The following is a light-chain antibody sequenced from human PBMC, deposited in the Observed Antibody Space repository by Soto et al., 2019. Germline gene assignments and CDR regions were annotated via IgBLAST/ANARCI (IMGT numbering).Light chain of an antibody. J-gene: IGLJ1*01. Sequence: QSVLTQPASASGSPGQSITISCTGSRSDIGDYDHVSWYQQHPGKAPKVLISEVSNRPSGVSNRFSGSKSGNTASLTLSGLPAYDEAAEYWHSYATRNPPIVGTGTKVNVL. CDR1: RSDIGDYDH. CDR2: EVS. V-gene: IGLV2-14*01. CDR3: HSYATRNPPI.